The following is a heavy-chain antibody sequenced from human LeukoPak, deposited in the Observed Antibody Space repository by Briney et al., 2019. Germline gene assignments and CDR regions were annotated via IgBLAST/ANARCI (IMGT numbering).Heavy chain of an antibody. CDR1: GGTFSSNA. J-gene: IGHJ6*02. CDR3: ARAVGSIEMATIYYYYYGMDV. D-gene: IGHD5-24*01. Sequence: GSSVKVSCTASGGTFSSNAISWVRQAPGQGLEWMGGIIPIFGTANYAHKFQGRVTITADESTSTAYMELSSLRSEDTAVYYCARAVGSIEMATIYYYYYGMDVWGQGTTVTVSS. CDR2: IIPIFGTA. V-gene: IGHV1-69*01.